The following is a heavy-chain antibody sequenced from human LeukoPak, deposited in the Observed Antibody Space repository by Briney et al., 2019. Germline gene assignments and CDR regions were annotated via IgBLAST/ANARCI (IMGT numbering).Heavy chain of an antibody. CDR2: IDHSGST. V-gene: IGHV4-34*01. CDR3: ARGKGPADY. J-gene: IGHJ4*02. D-gene: IGHD2-2*01. Sequence: SETLSLTCAVYGGTFSGYFWTWIRQPPGKGLEWIGEIDHSGSTNYNPSLKSRVTISVDTSENQFSLKVPSVAAADTAVYYCARGKGPADYWGQRTLVTVSS. CDR1: GGTFSGYF.